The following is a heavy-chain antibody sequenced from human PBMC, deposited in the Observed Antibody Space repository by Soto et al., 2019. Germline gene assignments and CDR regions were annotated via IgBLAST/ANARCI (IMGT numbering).Heavy chain of an antibody. J-gene: IGHJ6*03. CDR3: ARDAYDYIWGSPSGPYYYYYMDV. D-gene: IGHD3-16*01. Sequence: EVQLVESGGGLVQPGGSLRLSCAASGFTVSSNYMSWVRQAPGKGLGWVSVIYSGGSTYYADSVNGRFTISRDNSKNTLYLQMNSLRAEDTAVYYCARDAYDYIWGSPSGPYYYYYMDVWGKGTTVTVSS. V-gene: IGHV3-66*01. CDR1: GFTVSSNY. CDR2: IYSGGST.